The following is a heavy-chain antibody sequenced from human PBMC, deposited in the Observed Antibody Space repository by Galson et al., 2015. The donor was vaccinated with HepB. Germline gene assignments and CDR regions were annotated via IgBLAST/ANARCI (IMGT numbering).Heavy chain of an antibody. CDR1: RFTFSDYW. CDR3: ARAMGFGVVSPYFDY. V-gene: IGHV3-7*01. J-gene: IGHJ4*02. Sequence: SLRLSCAASRFTFSDYWMSWVRQAPGKGLECVANIKQDGSEKKYVDSVRGRFTISRDNAKNSLYLQINSLRAEDTAVYYCARAMGFGVVSPYFDYWGQGTLVTVSS. D-gene: IGHD3-3*01. CDR2: IKQDGSEK.